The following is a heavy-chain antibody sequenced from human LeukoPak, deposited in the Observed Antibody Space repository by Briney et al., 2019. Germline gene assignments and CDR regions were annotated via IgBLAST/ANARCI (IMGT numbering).Heavy chain of an antibody. J-gene: IGHJ4*02. CDR2: IRSKANSYAT. CDR3: TRHTRLYYDSSGFDFDY. Sequence: PGGSLRLSCAASGFTFSGSAMHWVRQASGKGLEWVGRIRSKANSYATAYAASVKGRLTISRDDSKNTAYLQMNSLKTEDTAVYYCTRHTRLYYDSSGFDFDYWGQGTLVTVSS. V-gene: IGHV3-73*01. CDR1: GFTFSGSA. D-gene: IGHD3-22*01.